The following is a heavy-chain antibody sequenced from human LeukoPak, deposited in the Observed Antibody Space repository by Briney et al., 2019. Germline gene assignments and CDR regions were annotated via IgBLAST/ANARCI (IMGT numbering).Heavy chain of an antibody. CDR2: ISYDGSNK. CDR1: GFTFSSYG. CDR3: AKAHGDSSYDY. J-gene: IGHJ4*02. Sequence: GGSLRLSCAASGFTFSSYGMHWVRQAPGKGLEWVAVISYDGSNKYYADSVKGRFTISRDNSKNMLYLQMNSLRAEDTAVYYCAKAHGDSSYDYWGQGTLVTVSS. D-gene: IGHD4-17*01. V-gene: IGHV3-30*18.